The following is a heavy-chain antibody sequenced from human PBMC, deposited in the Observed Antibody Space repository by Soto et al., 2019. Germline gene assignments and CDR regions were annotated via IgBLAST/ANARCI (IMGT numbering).Heavy chain of an antibody. D-gene: IGHD4-4*01. Sequence: SVKVSCKASGDTSGRFTINWVRQAPGQGLEWMGGIKPISDITNYAQRFQGRVTFTADASTSTVYLELSSLRSEDTAMYYCARDPSTINKLIGVWFDPWGQGTLVTVSS. J-gene: IGHJ5*02. CDR2: IKPISDIT. CDR3: ARDPSTINKLIGVWFDP. CDR1: GDTSGRFT. V-gene: IGHV1-69*13.